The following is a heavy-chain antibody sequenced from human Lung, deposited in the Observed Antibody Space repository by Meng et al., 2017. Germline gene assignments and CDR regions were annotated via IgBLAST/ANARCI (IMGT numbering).Heavy chain of an antibody. J-gene: IGHJ4*02. CDR2: INHSGST. CDR3: ARGPTTMAHDFDY. CDR1: GGSFSDYY. D-gene: IGHD4-11*01. V-gene: IGHV4-34*01. Sequence: QVQLQEVGAGLLKPSETLSLPCVVSGGSFSDYYWSWIRQPPGKGLEWIGEINHSGSTNYNPSLESRATISVDTSQNNLSLKLSSVTAADSAVYYCARGPTTMAHDFDYWGQGTLVTVSS.